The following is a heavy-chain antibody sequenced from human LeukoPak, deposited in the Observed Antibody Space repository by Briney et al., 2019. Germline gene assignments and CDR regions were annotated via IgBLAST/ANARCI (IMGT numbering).Heavy chain of an antibody. CDR3: ARDHGYMDV. Sequence: SETLSLTCAVYGGSFSGYYWSWIRQPPGKGLEWIGYIYYSGSTNYNPSLKSRVTISVDTSKNQFSLKLSSVTAADTAVYYCARDHGYMDVWGKGTTVTISS. CDR1: GGSFSGYY. CDR2: IYYSGST. J-gene: IGHJ6*03. V-gene: IGHV4-59*01.